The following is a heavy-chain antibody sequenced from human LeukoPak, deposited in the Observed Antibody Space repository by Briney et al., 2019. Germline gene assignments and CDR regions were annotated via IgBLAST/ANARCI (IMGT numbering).Heavy chain of an antibody. D-gene: IGHD3-22*01. CDR3: ARRAGDYSHPYDY. Sequence: GGSLRLSCTVSGFTVSTNSMSWVRQTPGKGLEWGSFIYSGGSTHYSDSVKGRFTISRDNSKNTLYLQMNSLRAEDTAVYYCARRAGDYSHPYDYWGPGTLVTVSS. V-gene: IGHV3-53*01. CDR2: IYSGGST. J-gene: IGHJ4*02. CDR1: GFTVSTNS.